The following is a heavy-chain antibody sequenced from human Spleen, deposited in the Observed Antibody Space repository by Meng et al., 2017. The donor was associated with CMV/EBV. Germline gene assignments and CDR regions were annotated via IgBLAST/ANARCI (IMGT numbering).Heavy chain of an antibody. CDR2: INPKSGGT. CDR3: AREWRTGYSGYGMDV. J-gene: IGHJ6*02. CDR1: GYTFTGYY. V-gene: IGHV1-2*02. D-gene: IGHD5-12*01. Sequence: ASVKVSCKASGYTFTGYYINWVRQAPGQGLEWMGWINPKSGGTKYAQKFQDRVTMTRDTSITTAYMEVSGLRFDDTAVYYCAREWRTGYSGYGMDVWGQGTTVTVSS.